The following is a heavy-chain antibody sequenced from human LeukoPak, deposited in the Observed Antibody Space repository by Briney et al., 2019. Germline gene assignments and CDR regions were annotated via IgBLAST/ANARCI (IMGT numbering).Heavy chain of an antibody. Sequence: GGSLRLSCAASEFTFSRYWMHWVRQAPGKGLVWVSRIDDDGSSSTYADSVKGRFTISRDNSKNTLYLQMNSLRVEDTAVYYCAKRGADSSGYYYLSHWGQGTLVTVSS. CDR1: EFTFSRYW. CDR3: AKRGADSSGYYYLSH. D-gene: IGHD3-22*01. CDR2: IDDDGSSS. J-gene: IGHJ4*02. V-gene: IGHV3-74*01.